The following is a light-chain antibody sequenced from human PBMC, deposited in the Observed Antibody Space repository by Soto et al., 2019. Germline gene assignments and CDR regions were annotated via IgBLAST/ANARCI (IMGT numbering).Light chain of an antibody. CDR2: RNN. V-gene: IGLV1-47*01. CDR3: AAWDDSLSGRGV. J-gene: IGLJ1*01. Sequence: QSALTQPPSASGTPGQRVTISCSGSSSNIGSNYVYWYQQLPGTAPKLLIYRNNQRPSGVPDRFSGSKSGTSASLAISGLRSDDEADYYCAAWDDSLSGRGVFGTGTKVTVL. CDR1: SSNIGSNY.